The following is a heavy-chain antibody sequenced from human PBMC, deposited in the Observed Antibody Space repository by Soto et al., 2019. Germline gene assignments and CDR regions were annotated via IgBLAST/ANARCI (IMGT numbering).Heavy chain of an antibody. CDR3: ARADIVVVPAATILYNWFDP. Sequence: ASVKVSCKASGYTFTSYDINWVRQATGQGLEWMGWMNPNSGNTGYAQKFQGRVTMTRNTSISTAYMELSSLRSEDTAVYYCARADIVVVPAATILYNWFDPWGQGTLVTVSS. D-gene: IGHD2-2*01. CDR1: GYTFTSYD. J-gene: IGHJ5*02. CDR2: MNPNSGNT. V-gene: IGHV1-8*01.